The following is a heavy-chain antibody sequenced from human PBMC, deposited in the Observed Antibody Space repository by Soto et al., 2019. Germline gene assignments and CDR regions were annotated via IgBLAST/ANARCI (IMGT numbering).Heavy chain of an antibody. CDR2: ISYDGSNK. J-gene: IGHJ6*02. CDR3: AKDDGRLRFLEWLFHGMDV. Sequence: GGSLRLSCAASGFTFSSYGMHWVRQAPGKGLEWVAVISYDGSNKYYADSVKGRFTISRDNSKNTLYLQMNSLRAEDTAVYYCAKDDGRLRFLEWLFHGMDVWGQGTTVTVSS. V-gene: IGHV3-30*18. CDR1: GFTFSSYG. D-gene: IGHD3-3*01.